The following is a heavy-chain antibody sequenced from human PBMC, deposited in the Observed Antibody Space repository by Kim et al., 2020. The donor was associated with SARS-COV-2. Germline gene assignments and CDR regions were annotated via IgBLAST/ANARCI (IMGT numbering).Heavy chain of an antibody. Sequence: NYNPALKSRVTISVDTSKNQFSLKLSSVTAADTAVYYCARLEQQLAIFDYWGQGTLVTVSS. J-gene: IGHJ4*02. CDR3: ARLEQQLAIFDY. D-gene: IGHD6-13*01. V-gene: IGHV4-59*01.